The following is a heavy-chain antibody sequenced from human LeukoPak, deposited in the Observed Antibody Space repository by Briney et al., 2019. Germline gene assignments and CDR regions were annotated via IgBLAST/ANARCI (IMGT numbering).Heavy chain of an antibody. Sequence: SLRLSCAASGFTFSSYAMHWVRQAPGKGLEWVAVISYDGSNKYYADSVKGRFTISRDNSKNTLYLQMNSLRAEDTAVYYCARGLGNELGLPFDYWGQGTLVTVSS. CDR3: ARGLGNELGLPFDY. D-gene: IGHD1-7*01. J-gene: IGHJ4*02. V-gene: IGHV3-30-3*01. CDR1: GFTFSSYA. CDR2: ISYDGSNK.